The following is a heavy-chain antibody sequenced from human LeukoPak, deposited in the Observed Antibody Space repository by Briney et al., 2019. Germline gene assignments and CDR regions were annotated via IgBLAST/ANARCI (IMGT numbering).Heavy chain of an antibody. CDR2: IYPGDSDT. D-gene: IGHD1-1*01. CDR1: GYSFTSYW. CDR3: ARRDARTTGTSIFDY. V-gene: IGHV5-51*01. J-gene: IGHJ4*02. Sequence: GESLKISCKDSGYSFTSYWIGWVRQMPGKGLEWMGIIYPGDSDTRYSPSFQGQVTISADKSISTAYLQWSSLKASDTAMYYCARRDARTTGTSIFDYWGQGTLVTVSS.